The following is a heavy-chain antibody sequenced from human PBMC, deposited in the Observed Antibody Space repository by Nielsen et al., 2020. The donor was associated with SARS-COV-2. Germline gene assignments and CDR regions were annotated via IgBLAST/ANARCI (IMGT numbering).Heavy chain of an antibody. Sequence: GESLKISCAASGFTFSSYAMHWVRQAPGKGLEWVAVISYDGSNKYYADSVKGRFTISRDNSKNTLYLQMNSLRAEDTAVYCCARGNGWGSYFDYWGQGTLVTVSS. CDR3: ARGNGWGSYFDY. J-gene: IGHJ4*02. CDR1: GFTFSSYA. D-gene: IGHD7-27*01. V-gene: IGHV3-30-3*01. CDR2: ISYDGSNK.